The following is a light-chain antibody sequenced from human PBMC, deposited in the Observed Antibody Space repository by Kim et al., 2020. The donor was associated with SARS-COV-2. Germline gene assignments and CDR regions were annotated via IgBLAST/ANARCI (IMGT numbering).Light chain of an antibody. V-gene: IGLV2-14*04. CDR2: DVS. J-gene: IGLJ3*02. Sequence: GQSITISCTGTSSDVGCYNYVTWYQQHPGKAPNLMIYDVSKRPSGVSNRFSGSKSGNTASLTISGLQAEDEADYYCSSYTSSSTLVFGGGTQLTVL. CDR1: SSDVGCYNY. CDR3: SSYTSSSTLV.